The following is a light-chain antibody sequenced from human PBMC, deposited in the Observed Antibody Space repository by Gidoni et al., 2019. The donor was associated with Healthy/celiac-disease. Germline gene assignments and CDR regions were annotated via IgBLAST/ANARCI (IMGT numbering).Light chain of an antibody. CDR2: KAS. V-gene: IGKV1-5*03. CDR1: QSISSW. Sequence: DIQMTKSPSTLAASVGDRVTSTCRASQSISSWLAWYQQKPGKAPNLLIYKASSLESGVPSRFSGCGSGTEFTLSISRLQPDDFSTYYCQQYNSYSTFGQGTKVEI. CDR3: QQYNSYST. J-gene: IGKJ1*01.